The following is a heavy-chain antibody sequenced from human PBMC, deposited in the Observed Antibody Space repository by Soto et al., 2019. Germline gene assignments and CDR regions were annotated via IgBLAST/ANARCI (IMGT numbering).Heavy chain of an antibody. V-gene: IGHV4-34*01. CDR1: GGSFSGYY. CDR3: ARGGRQYSSSWYKDGTRMDV. CDR2: INHSGST. Sequence: QVQLQQWGAGLLKPSETLSLTCAVYGGSFSGYYWSWIRQPPGKGLEWIGEINHSGSTNYNPSLKSRVTISVDTSKNQFSLKLSSVTAADTAVYYCARGGRQYSSSWYKDGTRMDVWGQGTTVTVSS. D-gene: IGHD6-13*01. J-gene: IGHJ6*02.